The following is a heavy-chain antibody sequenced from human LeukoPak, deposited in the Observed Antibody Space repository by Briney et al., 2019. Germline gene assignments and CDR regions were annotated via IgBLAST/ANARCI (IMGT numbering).Heavy chain of an antibody. CDR1: GYTFTGYY. Sequence: ASVKVSCKASGYTFTGYYMHWVRQAPGQGLEWMGWINPNSGGTNYAQKFQGRVTMTRDTSISTAYMELSRLRPDDTAVYYCARGSGDGYNYHSEVPDDAFDIWGQGTMVTVSS. CDR3: ARGSGDGYNYHSEVPDDAFDI. J-gene: IGHJ3*02. CDR2: INPNSGGT. D-gene: IGHD5-24*01. V-gene: IGHV1-2*02.